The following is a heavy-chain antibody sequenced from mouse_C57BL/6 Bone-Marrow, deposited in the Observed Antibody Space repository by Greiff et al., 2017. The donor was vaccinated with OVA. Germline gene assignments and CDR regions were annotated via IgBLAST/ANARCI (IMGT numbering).Heavy chain of an antibody. Sequence: QVQLQQSGAELVKPGASVKLSCKASGYTFTSYWMHWVKQRPGQGLEWIGMIHPNRGSTNYNEQFKSKATLTVDKSSITAYMQLSSLTSEDSAVDYCARGLYAPFAYWGQGTLVTVSA. CDR3: ARGLYAPFAY. V-gene: IGHV1-64*01. CDR1: GYTFTSYW. CDR2: IHPNRGST. D-gene: IGHD2-12*01. J-gene: IGHJ3*01.